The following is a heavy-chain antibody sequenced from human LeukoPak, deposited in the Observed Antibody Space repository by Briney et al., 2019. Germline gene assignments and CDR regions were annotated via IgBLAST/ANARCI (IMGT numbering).Heavy chain of an antibody. CDR2: ISSSSSYI. V-gene: IGHV3-21*01. J-gene: IGHJ4*02. Sequence: GGSLRLSCAASGFTLSNYNMNWVRQAPGKGLEWVSSISSSSSYIYYADSVKGRFSISRDNAKNSLYLQMNSLRAEDTAVYYCANDYDILTGYWDNMNHREPIDYWGQGTLVTVSS. CDR1: GFTLSNYN. D-gene: IGHD3-9*01. CDR3: ANDYDILTGYWDNMNHREPIDY.